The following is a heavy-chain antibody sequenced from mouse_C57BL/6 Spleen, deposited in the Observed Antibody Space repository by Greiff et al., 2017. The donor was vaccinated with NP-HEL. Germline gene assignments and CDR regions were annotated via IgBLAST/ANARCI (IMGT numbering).Heavy chain of an antibody. J-gene: IGHJ4*01. Sequence: EVMLVESGAELVKPGASVKLSCTASGFNIKDYYMHWVKQRTEQGLEWIGRIDPEDGETKYAPQFQGKATITADTSSNTAYLQLSSLTSEDTAVYYCARGLYGSTSMDYWGQGTSVTVSS. D-gene: IGHD1-1*01. CDR3: ARGLYGSTSMDY. CDR1: GFNIKDYY. CDR2: IDPEDGET. V-gene: IGHV14-2*01.